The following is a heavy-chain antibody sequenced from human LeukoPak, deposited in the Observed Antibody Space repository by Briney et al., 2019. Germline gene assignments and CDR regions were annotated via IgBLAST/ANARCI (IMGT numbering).Heavy chain of an antibody. J-gene: IGHJ4*02. CDR3: VRGDGGGVVDY. D-gene: IGHD3-3*01. CDR1: GGSISSYY. CDR2: IYYSGST. V-gene: IGHV4-59*01. Sequence: PSETLSLTCTVSGGSISSYYWSWIRQPPGKGLEWIGYIYYSGSTNYNPSLKSRVTISVDTSKNEFSLKLSSVTAADTAVYYCVRGDGGGVVDYWGQGTLVTVSS.